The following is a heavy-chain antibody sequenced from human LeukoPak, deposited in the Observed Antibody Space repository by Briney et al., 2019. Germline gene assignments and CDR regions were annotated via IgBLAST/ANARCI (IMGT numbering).Heavy chain of an antibody. V-gene: IGHV4-61*08. CDR2: IYYSGST. CDR1: GYAITSGGFS. CDR3: ALCYYDTSGYRVLDY. Sequence: PSETLSLTCTVSGYAITSGGFSWNWIRQPPGKGLEWIGYIYYSGSTSYNPSLKSRVTISVDTSKNQFSLKLSSVTAADTAVYYCALCYYDTSGYRVLDYWGQGTLVTVSS. D-gene: IGHD3-22*01. J-gene: IGHJ4*02.